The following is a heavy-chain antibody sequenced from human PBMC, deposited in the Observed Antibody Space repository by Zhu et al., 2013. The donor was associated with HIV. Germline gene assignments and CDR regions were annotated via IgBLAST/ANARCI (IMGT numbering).Heavy chain of an antibody. J-gene: IGHJ6*03. CDR1: GFTFTSYG. CDR3: AREIRYSNYLRHYYYNYMDV. D-gene: IGHD4-4*01. CDR2: ISAYNGNT. Sequence: QVQLMQSGAEMKKPGASVKVSCKASGFTFTSYGISWVRQAPGQGLEWVGWISAYNGNTNYAQKFQGRVTMTRDTSISTAYMELSRLRSDDTAVYYCAREIRYSNYLRHYYYNYMDVWAKGPRLPSP. V-gene: IGHV1-18*01.